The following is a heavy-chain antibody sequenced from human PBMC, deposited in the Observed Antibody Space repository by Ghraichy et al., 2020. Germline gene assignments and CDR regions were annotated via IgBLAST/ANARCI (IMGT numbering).Heavy chain of an antibody. CDR1: GYTFTSYY. J-gene: IGHJ6*02. Sequence: ASVKVSCKASGYTFTSYYMHWVRQAPGQGLEWMGIINPSGGSTSYAQKFQGRVTMTRDTSTSTVYMELSSLRSEDTAVYYCARDLCGSCYSRYYYGMDVWGQGTTVTVSS. CDR2: INPSGGST. CDR3: ARDLCGSCYSRYYYGMDV. D-gene: IGHD2-15*01. V-gene: IGHV1-46*01.